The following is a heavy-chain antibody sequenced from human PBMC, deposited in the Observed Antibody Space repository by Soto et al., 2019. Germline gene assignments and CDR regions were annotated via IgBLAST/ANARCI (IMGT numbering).Heavy chain of an antibody. Sequence: GSLRLSCAASGFTFSSYAMSWVRQAPGKGLEWVSAISGSGGSTYYADSVKGRFTISRDNSKNTLYLQMNSLRAEDTAVYYCAKDKDIVVVPAAPFDYWGQGTLVTVSS. D-gene: IGHD2-2*01. J-gene: IGHJ4*02. V-gene: IGHV3-23*01. CDR2: ISGSGGST. CDR3: AKDKDIVVVPAAPFDY. CDR1: GFTFSSYA.